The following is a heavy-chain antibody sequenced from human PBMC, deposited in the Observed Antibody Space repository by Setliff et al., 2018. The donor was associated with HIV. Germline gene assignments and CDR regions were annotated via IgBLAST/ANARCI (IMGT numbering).Heavy chain of an antibody. CDR3: ARGSGYDKGAYHYYYGMDV. CDR1: GFSFSYAW. V-gene: IGHV3-48*04. D-gene: IGHD5-12*01. CDR2: ITGSSDTI. Sequence: PGGSLRLSCAASGFSFSYAWMSWVRQAPGKGLEWVSYITGSSDTIYYADSVKGRFTISRDNTKNSLYLQMNSLRAEDTAVYYCARGSGYDKGAYHYYYGMDVWGQGTTVTVSS. J-gene: IGHJ6*02.